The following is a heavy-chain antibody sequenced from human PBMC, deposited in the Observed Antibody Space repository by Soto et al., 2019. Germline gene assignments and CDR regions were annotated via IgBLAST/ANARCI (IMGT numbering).Heavy chain of an antibody. CDR2: IYWNDDK. CDR1: GFSLSTNGVG. D-gene: IGHD3-3*01. Sequence: GSGPTLVNPTQTLTLTCTFSGFSLSTNGVGVGWIRQPPGKALEWLALIYWNDDKRYSPSLKSRLSITKDTSRNQVVLTMTNVDPVDTATYYCAHTNDFWSGYYPGFDYWGQGTQVTVSS. V-gene: IGHV2-5*01. CDR3: AHTNDFWSGYYPGFDY. J-gene: IGHJ4*02.